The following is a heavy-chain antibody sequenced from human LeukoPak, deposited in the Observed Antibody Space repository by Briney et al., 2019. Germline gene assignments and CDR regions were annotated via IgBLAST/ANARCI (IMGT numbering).Heavy chain of an antibody. Sequence: SETLSLTCTVSGGSISSSFYYWGWIRQPPGKGLEWIGSIYYSGNTYYNPSLKSRVSISLDTSKNQFSLKLSSVTAADTAVYYCARRYPCSSTSCYLGFDPWGQGTLVTVSS. CDR1: GGSISSSFYY. D-gene: IGHD2-2*01. CDR3: ARRYPCSSTSCYLGFDP. V-gene: IGHV4-39*07. J-gene: IGHJ5*02. CDR2: IYYSGNT.